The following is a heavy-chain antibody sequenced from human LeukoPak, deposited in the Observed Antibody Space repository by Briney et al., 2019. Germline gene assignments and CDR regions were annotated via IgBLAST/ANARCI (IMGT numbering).Heavy chain of an antibody. CDR1: GFTFSTCA. V-gene: IGHV3-23*01. CDR2: ISGGGRST. CDR3: AKDVGKWESLHFFDY. J-gene: IGHJ4*02. Sequence: GGSLRLSCAASGFTFSTCAMSWVRQAPGKGLEWVSTISGGGRSTDYADSVKGRFTISRDNSKNTLYLQMNSLRAEDTAVYYCAKDVGKWESLHFFDYWGQGTLVTVSS. D-gene: IGHD1-26*01.